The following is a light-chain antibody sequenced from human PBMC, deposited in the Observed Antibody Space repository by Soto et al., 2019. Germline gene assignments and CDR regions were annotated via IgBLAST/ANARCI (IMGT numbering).Light chain of an antibody. V-gene: IGKV1-5*03. Sequence: DIQMTQSPSTLSGSVGDRVTITCRASQTISSWLAWYQQKPGKAPKLLIYKASTLKSGVPSRFSGSGSGTEFTLTISSLQPDDFAVYYCQHFGDSPITFGQGTRLEIK. CDR1: QTISSW. J-gene: IGKJ5*01. CDR3: QHFGDSPIT. CDR2: KAS.